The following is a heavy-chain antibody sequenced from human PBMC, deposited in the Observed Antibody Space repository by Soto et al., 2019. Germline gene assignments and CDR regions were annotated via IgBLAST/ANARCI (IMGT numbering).Heavy chain of an antibody. V-gene: IGHV3-30*18. D-gene: IGHD4-17*01. J-gene: IGHJ3*02. CDR1: GFTFSSYG. CDR2: ISYDGSNK. CDR3: AKDPYGGNSVPAFDI. Sequence: GSLRLSCAASGFTFSSYGMHWVRQAPGKGLEWVAVISYDGSNKYYADSAKGRFTISRDNSKNTLYLQMNSLRAEDTAVYYCAKDPYGGNSVPAFDIWGQGTMVTVSS.